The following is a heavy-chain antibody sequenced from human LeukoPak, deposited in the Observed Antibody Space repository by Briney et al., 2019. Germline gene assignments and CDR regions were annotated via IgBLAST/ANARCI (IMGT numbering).Heavy chain of an antibody. J-gene: IGHJ4*02. V-gene: IGHV4-34*01. CDR1: GGSFSGYY. Sequence: PSETLSLTCAVYGGSFSGYYWSWIRQPPGKGLEWIGEINHSGSTNYNPSLKSRVTISVDTSKNQFSLKLSSVTAADTAVYYCARAVSWFLDYWGQGTLVTVSS. D-gene: IGHD6-13*01. CDR3: ARAVSWFLDY. CDR2: INHSGST.